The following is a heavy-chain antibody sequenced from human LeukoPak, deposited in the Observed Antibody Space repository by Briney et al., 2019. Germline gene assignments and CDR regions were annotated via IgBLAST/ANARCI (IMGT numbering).Heavy chain of an antibody. CDR1: GGSISSGDYY. J-gene: IGHJ6*03. D-gene: IGHD2-2*01. V-gene: IGHV4-39*01. Sequence: SETLSLTCTVSGGSISSGDYYWSWIRQPPGKGLEWIGSIYYSGSTYYNPSLKSRVTISVDTSKNQFSLKLSSVTAADTAVYYCAGRPPAATDYYYYYYMDVWGKGTTVTVSS. CDR3: AGRPPAATDYYYYYYMDV. CDR2: IYYSGST.